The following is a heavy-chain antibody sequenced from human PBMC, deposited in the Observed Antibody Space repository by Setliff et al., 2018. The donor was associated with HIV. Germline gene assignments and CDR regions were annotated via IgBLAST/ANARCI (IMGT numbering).Heavy chain of an antibody. CDR1: GGSLSSGAFY. CDR2: IHNTAST. Sequence: PSETLSLTCTVSGGSLSSGAFYWTWLRQHTGKGLEWIGYIHNTASTYYNPSLKTRVTIPIDMPKNQFSLKLTSVSAADTALYFCARVQQGYHLPIDNWGQGFLVTVSS. J-gene: IGHJ4*02. D-gene: IGHD2-2*01. CDR3: ARVQQGYHLPIDN. V-gene: IGHV4-31*03.